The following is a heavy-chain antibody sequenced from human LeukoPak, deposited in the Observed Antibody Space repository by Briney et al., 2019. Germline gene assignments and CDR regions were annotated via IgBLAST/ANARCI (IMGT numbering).Heavy chain of an antibody. CDR3: ARCPAAGLSGWFDP. CDR2: MNEYGSEI. CDR1: GFIFRDFS. Sequence: GGSLRLSCAVSGFIFRDFSMSWVRQAPGKGLEWVAKMNEYGSEIFYVDSVKGRFTISRDNAKNSLYLQMNSLRAEDTAVYYCARCPAAGLSGWFDPWGQGTLVTVSS. V-gene: IGHV3-7*01. J-gene: IGHJ5*02. D-gene: IGHD6-13*01.